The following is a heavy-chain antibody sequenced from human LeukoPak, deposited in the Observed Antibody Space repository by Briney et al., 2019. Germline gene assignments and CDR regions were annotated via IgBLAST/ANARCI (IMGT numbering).Heavy chain of an antibody. CDR3: TTLYGSGSYY. V-gene: IGHV3-15*01. Sequence: PGGSLRLSCAASGFTFSSYAMSWVRQAPGKGLEWVGHIKSKTDGGTTDYAAPVKGRFTISRDDSKNTLYLQINSLKTEDTAVYYCTTLYGSGSYYWGQGTLVTVSS. J-gene: IGHJ4*02. CDR2: IKSKTDGGTT. D-gene: IGHD3-10*01. CDR1: GFTFSSYA.